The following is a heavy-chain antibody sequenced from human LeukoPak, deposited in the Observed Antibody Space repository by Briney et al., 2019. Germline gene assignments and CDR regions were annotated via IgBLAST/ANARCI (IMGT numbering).Heavy chain of an antibody. Sequence: GRSLRLSCAASGFTFSSYGMHWVRQAPGKGLEWVADIWYDGSNKYYADSVKGRFTISRDNSKNTLYLQMNSLRAEDTAVYYCASSAWVCSGGSCSLDYWGQGTLVTVSS. CDR2: IWYDGSNK. D-gene: IGHD2-15*01. CDR1: GFTFSSYG. CDR3: ASSAWVCSGGSCSLDY. V-gene: IGHV3-33*01. J-gene: IGHJ4*02.